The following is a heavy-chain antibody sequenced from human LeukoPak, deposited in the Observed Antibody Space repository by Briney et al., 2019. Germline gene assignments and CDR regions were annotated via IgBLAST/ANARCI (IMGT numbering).Heavy chain of an antibody. V-gene: IGHV1-2*02. Sequence: ASVKVSCKVSGYTFINYDINCVRQATGQGLEWMGWINPNSGGTNYAQKLQGRVTMTRDTSISTAYMELSRLRSDDTAVYYCARGGNFDYWGQGTLVTVSS. CDR1: GYTFINYD. CDR2: INPNSGGT. J-gene: IGHJ4*02. CDR3: ARGGNFDY. D-gene: IGHD3-16*01.